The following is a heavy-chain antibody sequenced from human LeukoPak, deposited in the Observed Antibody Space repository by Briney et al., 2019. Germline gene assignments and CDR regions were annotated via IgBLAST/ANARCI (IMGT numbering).Heavy chain of an antibody. V-gene: IGHV4-39*01. J-gene: IGHJ5*02. CDR1: GASINSGTYY. CDR3: ARRSYGVPFDP. Sequence: SETLFLTCTVSGASINSGTYYWGWVRQPPGKGLEWIGTFSYSGNIYYNPSLKSRVTISVDMSKNQFSLELTSVTAADTAVYYCARRSYGVPFDPWGQGILVTVSS. CDR2: FSYSGNI. D-gene: IGHD3-10*01.